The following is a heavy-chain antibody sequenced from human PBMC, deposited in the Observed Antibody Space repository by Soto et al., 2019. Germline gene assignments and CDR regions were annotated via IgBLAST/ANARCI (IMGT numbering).Heavy chain of an antibody. CDR3: TWSHQVPGFYYGLDV. V-gene: IGHV3-15*01. J-gene: IGHJ6*02. CDR2: IKSKSDGGTT. D-gene: IGHD2-2*01. CDR1: GFTFSNAW. Sequence: KPGGSLRLSCAASGFTFSNAWMSWVRQAPGKGLEWVGRIKSKSDGGTTDYAAPVKGRFTISRDDSKNTLYLQMNSLKSEDTAVYYCTWSHQVPGFYYGLDVWGQGTTVTVYS.